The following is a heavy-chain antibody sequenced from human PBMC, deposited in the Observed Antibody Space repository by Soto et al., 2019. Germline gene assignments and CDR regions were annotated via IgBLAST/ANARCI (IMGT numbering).Heavy chain of an antibody. CDR2: INPSGGST. CDR1: GYTFTSYY. D-gene: IGHD5-12*01. CDR3: ARSQIYSGYELDYYMDV. Sequence: ASVKGSCKASGYTFTSYYMHWGRQAPGQGLEWMGIINPSGGSTSYAQKFQGRVTMTRDTSTSTVYMELSSLRSEDTAVYYCARSQIYSGYELDYYMDVWGKGTTVTVSS. J-gene: IGHJ6*03. V-gene: IGHV1-46*03.